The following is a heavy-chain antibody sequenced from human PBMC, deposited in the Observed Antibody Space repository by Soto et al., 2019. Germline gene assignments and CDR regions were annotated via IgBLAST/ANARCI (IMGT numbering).Heavy chain of an antibody. CDR3: ARQRTSVVTQAYFDV. CDR2: IYYSGST. CDR1: GDSIRSISYY. V-gene: IGHV4-39*01. J-gene: IGHJ4*02. D-gene: IGHD2-21*02. Sequence: SETLSLTCTVTGDSIRSISYYWAWILQPPGKGLEWIGSIYYSGSTYNNPSLRSRVSMSIDTSKDQFSLKLKSVTAADTALYFCARQRTSVVTQAYFDVWGPGYLVTVSS.